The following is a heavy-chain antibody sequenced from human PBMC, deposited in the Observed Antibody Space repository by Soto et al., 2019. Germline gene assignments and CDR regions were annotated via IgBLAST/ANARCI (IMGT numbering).Heavy chain of an antibody. CDR1: GFTFSSYA. V-gene: IGHV3-23*01. CDR2: ISGSGGST. CDR3: AKSSRVYSSGWIYYYYYGMDV. D-gene: IGHD6-19*01. J-gene: IGHJ6*02. Sequence: EVQLLESGGGLVQPGGSLRLSCAASGFTFSSYAMSWVRQAPGKGLEWVSAISGSGGSTYYADSVKGRFTISRDNSKNTLYLQMNSLRAEDTVVYYCAKSSRVYSSGWIYYYYYGMDVWGQGTTVTVSS.